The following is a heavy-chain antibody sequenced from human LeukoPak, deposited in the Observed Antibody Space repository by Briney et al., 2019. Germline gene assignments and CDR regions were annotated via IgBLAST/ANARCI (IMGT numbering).Heavy chain of an antibody. V-gene: IGHV1-46*01. J-gene: IGHJ5*02. D-gene: IGHD2-15*01. CDR3: ARADIVVVVADGGGWFDP. CDR2: INPSGGST. CDR1: GYTFTIYY. Sequence: GASVKVSCKASGYTFTIYYMHWVRQAPGQGLEWMGIINPSGGSTSYAQKFQGRVTMTRDTSTSTVYMELSSLRSEDTAVYYCARADIVVVVADGGGWFDPWGQGTLVTVSS.